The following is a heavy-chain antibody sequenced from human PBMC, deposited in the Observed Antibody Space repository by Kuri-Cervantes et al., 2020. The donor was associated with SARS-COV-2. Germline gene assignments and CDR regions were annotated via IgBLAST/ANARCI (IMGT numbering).Heavy chain of an antibody. CDR1: GFTFSSYA. J-gene: IGHJ4*02. CDR3: AKAGGYCSSTSCSQYGIPDY. CDR2: ISGSGGST. D-gene: IGHD2-2*01. Sequence: GESLKISCAASGFTFSSYAMSWVRQAPGKGLEWVSAISGSGGSTNYADSVKGRFTISRDNSKNTLYLQMNSLRAEDTAVYYCAKAGGYCSSTSCSQYGIPDYWGQGTLVTVSS. V-gene: IGHV3-23*01.